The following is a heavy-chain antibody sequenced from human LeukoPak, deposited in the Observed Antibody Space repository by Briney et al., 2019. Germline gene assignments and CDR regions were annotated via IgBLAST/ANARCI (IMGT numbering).Heavy chain of an antibody. D-gene: IGHD1-7*01. Sequence: GGSLTLSCAASGFTFSSYSMHGVRQSRGEGREGVSYISISSSTIYYADSVKGRFTISRDNAKNSLYLQMNSLRAEDTAVYYCARGNWNYGAAFDIWGQGTMVTVSS. J-gene: IGHJ3*02. V-gene: IGHV3-48*04. CDR3: ARGNWNYGAAFDI. CDR2: ISISSSTI. CDR1: GFTFSSYS.